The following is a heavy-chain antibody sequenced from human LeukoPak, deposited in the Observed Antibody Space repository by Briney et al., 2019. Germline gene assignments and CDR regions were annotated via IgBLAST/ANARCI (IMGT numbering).Heavy chain of an antibody. CDR3: ARDISCYDY. D-gene: IGHD2-2*01. J-gene: IGHJ4*02. CDR2: ISSSSSYI. CDR1: GFTFSSYA. Sequence: PGGSLRLSCAASGFTFSSYAMSWVRQAPGKGLEWVSSISSSSSYIYYADSVKGRFTISRDNAKNSLYLQMNSLRAEDTAVYYCARDISCYDYWGQGTLVTVSS. V-gene: IGHV3-21*01.